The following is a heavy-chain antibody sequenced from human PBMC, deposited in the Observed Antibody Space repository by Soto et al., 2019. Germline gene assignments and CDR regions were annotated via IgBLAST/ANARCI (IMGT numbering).Heavy chain of an antibody. Sequence: GGSLRLSCAASGFTFSSYAMSWVRQAPGKGLEWVSAISGSGGSTYYADSVKGRFTISRDNSKNTLYLQMNSLRAEDTAVYYCAKDLPGERVVVITYYYGMDVWGQGTTVTVSS. CDR2: ISGSGGST. V-gene: IGHV3-23*01. CDR1: GFTFSSYA. J-gene: IGHJ6*02. CDR3: AKDLPGERVVVITYYYGMDV. D-gene: IGHD3-22*01.